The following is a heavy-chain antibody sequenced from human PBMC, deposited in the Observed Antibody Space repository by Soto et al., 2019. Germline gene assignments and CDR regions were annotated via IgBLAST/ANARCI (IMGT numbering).Heavy chain of an antibody. CDR3: ARLNGYCISTNCHGYYGMDV. CDR1: GDSVSTNSYS. V-gene: IGHV4-39*01. D-gene: IGHD2-2*03. CDR2: IYSSENT. J-gene: IGHJ6*02. Sequence: QLQLQESGPGLVKPSETLSLTRTVSGDSVSTNSYSWGWIRQSPGKGLEWIGTIYSSENTYYNPSLLSRVTISVDTSKNEFSLRLSSVTAADTAVYYCARLNGYCISTNCHGYYGMDVWGQGTTVTVSS.